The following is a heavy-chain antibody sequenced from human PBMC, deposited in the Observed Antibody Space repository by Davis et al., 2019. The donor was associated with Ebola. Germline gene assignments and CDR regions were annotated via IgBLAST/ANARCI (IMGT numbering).Heavy chain of an antibody. Sequence: ASVKVSCKASGYTFTSYYMHWVRQAPGQGLEWMGIIKPSGGSTSYAQKFQGRVTMTRDTSTSTVYIELRSLRSDDTAVYYCARGGGGYSLDYWGQGTLVTVSS. CDR1: GYTFTSYY. V-gene: IGHV1-46*01. CDR3: ARGGGGYSLDY. D-gene: IGHD1-26*01. CDR2: IKPSGGST. J-gene: IGHJ4*02.